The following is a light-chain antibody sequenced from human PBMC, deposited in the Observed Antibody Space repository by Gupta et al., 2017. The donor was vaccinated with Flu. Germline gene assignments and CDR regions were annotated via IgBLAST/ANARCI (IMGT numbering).Light chain of an antibody. Sequence: SPGLRATNGGKPSQSVLYSSSNKNSLAWYQQKPGQAPRLLIYDASTRETRIPDRFSGGGSGTXFTLTIXSVQAEDFAVYYCQQYSMLPKMFGXGTKVETK. J-gene: IGKJ4*02. CDR2: DAS. CDR1: QSVLYSSSNKNS. CDR3: QQYSMLPKM. V-gene: IGKV4-1*01.